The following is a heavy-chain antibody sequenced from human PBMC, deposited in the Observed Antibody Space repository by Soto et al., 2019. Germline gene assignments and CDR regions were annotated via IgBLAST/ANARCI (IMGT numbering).Heavy chain of an antibody. Sequence: SEKVSCNASGYTLTGYDINLVRQATGQGLEWMGWMNPNSGNTGYAQKFQGRVTMTRNTSISKAYMELSSLRSEDTAVYYCANPRIAAAGPSAFDIWGQGTMVT. CDR3: ANPRIAAAGPSAFDI. J-gene: IGHJ3*02. V-gene: IGHV1-8*01. CDR1: GYTLTGYD. D-gene: IGHD6-13*01. CDR2: MNPNSGNT.